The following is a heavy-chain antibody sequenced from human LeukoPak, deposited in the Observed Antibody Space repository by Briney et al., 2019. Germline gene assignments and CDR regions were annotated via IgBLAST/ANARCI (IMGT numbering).Heavy chain of an antibody. J-gene: IGHJ6*02. D-gene: IGHD4-11*01. CDR1: GYTFTGYY. CDR2: INPNSGGT. Sequence: GASVKVSCKASGYTFTGYYMHWVRQAPGQGLEWMGWINPNSGGTNYAQKFQGRVTMTRDTPISTAYMELSRLRSDDTAVYYCARDELVPTVTTDYYYGMDVWGQGTTVTVSS. CDR3: ARDELVPTVTTDYYYGMDV. V-gene: IGHV1-2*02.